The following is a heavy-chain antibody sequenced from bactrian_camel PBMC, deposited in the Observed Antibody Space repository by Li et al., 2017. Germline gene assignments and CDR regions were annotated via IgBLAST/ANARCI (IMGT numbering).Heavy chain of an antibody. J-gene: IGHJ4*01. Sequence: VQLVESGGGSVQAGGSLRLSCVTSGDTYSSRSMAWYRRPPGKEREWVSYIMADGNTAYRTSVKGRFTISRDSAENTVYLQMDNLEIEDTAIYYCNSWPPPPVEIGDGNWGQGTQVTVS. CDR2: IMADGNT. CDR3: NSWPPPPVEIGDGN. CDR1: GDTYSSRS. D-gene: IGHD7*01. V-gene: IGHV3S53*01.